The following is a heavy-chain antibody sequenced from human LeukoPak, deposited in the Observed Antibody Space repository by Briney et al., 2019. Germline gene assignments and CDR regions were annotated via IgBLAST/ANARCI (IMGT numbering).Heavy chain of an antibody. V-gene: IGHV3-7*03. CDR3: ARDLGSSTVTTAFDY. D-gene: IGHD4-17*01. CDR1: GFTFSRYW. CDR2: INQDGSEK. J-gene: IGHJ4*02. Sequence: PGGSLRLSCAASGFTFSRYWMSWVRQARGKGLEWVANINQDGSEKNYVDSVKGRFTISRDNAKNMLYLQMDNLRAEDTAVYFCARDLGSSTVTTAFDYWGQGTLVTVSS.